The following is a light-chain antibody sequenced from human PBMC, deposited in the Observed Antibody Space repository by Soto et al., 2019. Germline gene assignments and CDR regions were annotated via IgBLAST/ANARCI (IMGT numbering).Light chain of an antibody. CDR2: DVI. CDR1: NSDVGGYGF. Sequence: QSALTQPASVSASPGQSITLSCTGTNSDVGGYGFVSWYQLHPGKPPKLIIYDVIYRPSGISNRFSGSKSGNTASLTISGLQAEDEADYYCSSYTTSTAVIFGGGTKLTVL. V-gene: IGLV2-14*01. CDR3: SSYTTSTAVI. J-gene: IGLJ2*01.